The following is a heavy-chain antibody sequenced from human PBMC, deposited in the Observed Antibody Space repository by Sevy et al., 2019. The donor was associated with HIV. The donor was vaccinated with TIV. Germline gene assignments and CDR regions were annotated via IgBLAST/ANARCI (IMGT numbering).Heavy chain of an antibody. CDR3: AKDRDGYNRRPDY. Sequence: GGSLRLSCAASGFTFSSYGMHWVRQAPGKGLEWVAVISYDGSNKYYADSVKGRFTISRDNSKNTLYLQMNSRRAEDTAVYYCAKDRDGYNRRPDYWGQGTLVTVSS. D-gene: IGHD5-12*01. CDR1: GFTFSSYG. V-gene: IGHV3-30*18. CDR2: ISYDGSNK. J-gene: IGHJ4*02.